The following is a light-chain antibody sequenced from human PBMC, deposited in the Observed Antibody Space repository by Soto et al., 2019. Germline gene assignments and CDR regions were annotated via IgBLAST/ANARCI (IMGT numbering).Light chain of an antibody. V-gene: IGKV4-1*01. CDR1: QSVLYRSNNKNY. CDR3: QQYYYTPWT. J-gene: IGKJ1*01. CDR2: WAS. Sequence: DIVMTQSPDSLAVSLGERATINCKSSQSVLYRSNNKNYLAWYQQKPGQPPKLVIYWASTRGSGVPDRFSGSGSGTDFTLTISSLQAEDAAVYYCQQYYYTPWTFGQGTKVEIK.